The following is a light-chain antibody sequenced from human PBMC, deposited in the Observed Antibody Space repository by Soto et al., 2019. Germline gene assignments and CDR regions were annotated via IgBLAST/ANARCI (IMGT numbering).Light chain of an antibody. CDR3: QQYGDLPT. V-gene: IGKV3-20*01. Sequence: IVMTQSPATLSVSPGERATLSCRASHSVSSSYFAWYQQKPGQTPRLLIFGATSRATGVPDRISGSESGTDFTLTISRLEPEDFAVYYCQQYGDLPTFGQGTRLEIK. CDR1: HSVSSSY. CDR2: GAT. J-gene: IGKJ5*01.